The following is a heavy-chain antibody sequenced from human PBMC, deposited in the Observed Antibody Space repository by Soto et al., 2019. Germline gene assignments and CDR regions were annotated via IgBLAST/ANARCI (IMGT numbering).Heavy chain of an antibody. J-gene: IGHJ3*02. CDR1: GFTFDDYA. Sequence: GGSLRLSXAASGFTFDDYAMHWVRQAPGRGLEWVSGVSWNGGSIGYADSVMGRFTISRDNAKNSLFLQMNSLRPEDTALYYCAKGNRVVVITGTFDIWGRGTMVTVSS. D-gene: IGHD3-22*01. CDR3: AKGNRVVVITGTFDI. V-gene: IGHV3-9*01. CDR2: VSWNGGSI.